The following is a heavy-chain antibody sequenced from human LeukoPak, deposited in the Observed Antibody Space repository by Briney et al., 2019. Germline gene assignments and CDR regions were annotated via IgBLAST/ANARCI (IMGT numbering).Heavy chain of an antibody. CDR1: GFTFSSYA. V-gene: IGHV3-23*01. Sequence: GGSLRLSCAASGFTFSSYAMSWVRQAPGKGLEWVSAISGSGGSTYYADSVKGRFTISRDNSKNTLYLQMNSLRAEDTAVYYCAATDGYIHRHPIYYLDYWGQGTLVTVSS. CDR3: AATDGYIHRHPIYYLDY. CDR2: ISGSGGST. J-gene: IGHJ4*02. D-gene: IGHD5-24*01.